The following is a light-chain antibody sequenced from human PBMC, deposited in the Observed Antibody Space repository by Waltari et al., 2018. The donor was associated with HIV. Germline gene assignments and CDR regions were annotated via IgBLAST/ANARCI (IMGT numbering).Light chain of an antibody. CDR2: RNN. J-gene: IGLJ3*02. V-gene: IGLV1-47*01. CDR1: SSNIASTD. Sequence: QSVLTQLPSASGTPGQRVTISCSGSSSNIASTDVYWYQQLQGTAPKLLIYRNNQRPSGVPDRFSGSKSGTSASLAISGLRSEDEADYYCAAWDDSLSGWVFGGGTKLTVL. CDR3: AAWDDSLSGWV.